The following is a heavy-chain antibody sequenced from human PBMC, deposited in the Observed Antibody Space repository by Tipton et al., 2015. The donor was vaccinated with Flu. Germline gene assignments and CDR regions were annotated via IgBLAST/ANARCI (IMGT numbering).Heavy chain of an antibody. CDR2: IGTAGDT. CDR1: GFIFSSYW. V-gene: IGHV3-13*01. Sequence: SLRLSCAASGFIFSSYWMSWVRQAPGKGLEWVSAIGTAGDTYYPGSVKGRFTISRENVKNSLYLQMNSLRAGDTAVYYCARGRTRGFDPWGQGTLVTVSS. CDR3: ARGRTRGFDP. J-gene: IGHJ5*02.